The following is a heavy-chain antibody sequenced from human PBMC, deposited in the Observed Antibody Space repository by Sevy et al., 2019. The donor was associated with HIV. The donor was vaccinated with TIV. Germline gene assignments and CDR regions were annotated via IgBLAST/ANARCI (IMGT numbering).Heavy chain of an antibody. CDR2: TYYKSKWYS. D-gene: IGHD6-19*01. CDR3: ARSVAALDFWYFDL. J-gene: IGHJ2*01. Sequence: SQTLSRICAISGDSVSSNNAAWNWIRQSPSRGLEWMGRTYYKSKWYSHYAVSVKSRMTINPDTSKNQFSLQLNSVTPEDTAVYYCARSVAALDFWYFDLWGRGTLVTVSS. CDR1: GDSVSSNNAA. V-gene: IGHV6-1*01.